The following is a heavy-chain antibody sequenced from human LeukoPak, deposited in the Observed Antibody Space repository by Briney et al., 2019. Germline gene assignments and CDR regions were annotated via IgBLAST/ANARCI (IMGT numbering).Heavy chain of an antibody. D-gene: IGHD3-22*01. J-gene: IGHJ5*02. CDR1: GYTFRSYG. Sequence: GDSVKVSCRGSGYTFRSYGITWVRQAPGQGLEWMGWISANNGNTNYAQKFRGRVTMTTDTSTTTAYMELRSLRSDDTAVYYCARGRGDYYGSSGNWFDPWGQGALVTVSS. CDR2: ISANNGNT. V-gene: IGHV1-18*01. CDR3: ARGRGDYYGSSGNWFDP.